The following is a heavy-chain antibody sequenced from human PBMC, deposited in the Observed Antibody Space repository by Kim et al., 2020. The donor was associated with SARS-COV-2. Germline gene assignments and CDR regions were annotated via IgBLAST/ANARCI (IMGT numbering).Heavy chain of an antibody. CDR3: ARAEGGGLLSAEFDP. Sequence: GGSLRLSCAASGFTFSSYWMHWVRQAPGKGLVWVSRINSDGSSTSYADSVKGRFTISRDNAKNTLYLQMNSLRAEDTAVYYCARAEGGGLLSAEFDPWGQGTLVTVSS. V-gene: IGHV3-74*01. CDR2: INSDGSST. J-gene: IGHJ5*02. CDR1: GFTFSSYW. D-gene: IGHD2-21*02.